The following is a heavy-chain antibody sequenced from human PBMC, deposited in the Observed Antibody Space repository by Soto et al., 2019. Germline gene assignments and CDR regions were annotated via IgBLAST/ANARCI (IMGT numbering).Heavy chain of an antibody. CDR2: ISSSGSTT. CDR1: GFTFSDFY. Sequence: QVQLVESGGGLVKAGGSLRLSCAASGFTFSDFYMSWIRQAPGKGLEWMSYISSSGSTTYYADSVKGRFTISRDNPKNSLYLQMNSLRADDTALYFCARKSGSNTYYDGMDLWGQGTTVTVSS. CDR3: ARKSGSNTYYDGMDL. V-gene: IGHV3-11*01. J-gene: IGHJ6*02. D-gene: IGHD2-2*01.